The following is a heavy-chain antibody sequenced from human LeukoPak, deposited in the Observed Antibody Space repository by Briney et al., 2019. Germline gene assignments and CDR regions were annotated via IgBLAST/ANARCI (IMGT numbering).Heavy chain of an antibody. D-gene: IGHD6-19*01. CDR1: GGSISSSSYY. CDR3: ARGLQWLEAFEH. CDR2: IYYSGST. J-gene: IGHJ4*02. Sequence: SETLSLTCTVSGGSISSSSYYWGWIRQPPGKGLEWIGSIYYSGSTYYNPSLKSRVTISVDTSKNQFSLKLSSVTAADTAVYYCARGLQWLEAFEHWGQGTLVTVSS. V-gene: IGHV4-39*01.